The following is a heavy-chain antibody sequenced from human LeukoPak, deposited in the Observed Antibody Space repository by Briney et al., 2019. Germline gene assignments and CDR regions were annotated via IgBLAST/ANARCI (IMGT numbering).Heavy chain of an antibody. CDR3: ARDFGSSSSYYFDY. J-gene: IGHJ4*02. CDR2: IKQDGSEK. D-gene: IGHD6-6*01. CDR1: GFTFSSYW. Sequence: GGSLRLSCAASGFTFSSYWMSWVRQAPGKGLEWVANIKQDGSEKYYVDSVKGRLTISRDNAKNSLYLQMNSLRAEDTAVYYCARDFGSSSSYYFDYWGQGTLVTVSS. V-gene: IGHV3-7*01.